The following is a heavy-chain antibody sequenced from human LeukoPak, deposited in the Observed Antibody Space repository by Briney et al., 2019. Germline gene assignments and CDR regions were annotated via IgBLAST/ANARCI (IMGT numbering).Heavy chain of an antibody. V-gene: IGHV3-21*01. CDR3: ARGAYLFSSISCYSFDY. Sequence: GGSLRLSCAASGFTFSSYSMNWVRQAPGKGLEWVSSISSSSGYIYYADSVKGRFTISRDNAKNSLYLQMNSLRAEDTAVYYCARGAYLFSSISCYSFDYWGQGTLVTVSS. CDR2: ISSSSGYI. CDR1: GFTFSSYS. J-gene: IGHJ4*02. D-gene: IGHD2-2*01.